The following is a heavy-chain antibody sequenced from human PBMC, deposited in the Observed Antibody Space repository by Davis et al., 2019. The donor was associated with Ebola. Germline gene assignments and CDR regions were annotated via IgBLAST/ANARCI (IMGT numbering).Heavy chain of an antibody. CDR3: ARYDILTGYYSYVY. J-gene: IGHJ4*02. CDR2: IYYSGST. D-gene: IGHD3-9*01. Sequence: GSLRLSCTVSGGSISSYYWSWIRQPPGKGLEWIGSIYYSGSTYYNPSLKSRVTISVDTSKNQFSLKLSSVTAADTAVYYCARYDILTGYYSYVYWGQGTLVTVSS. V-gene: IGHV4-59*05. CDR1: GGSISSYY.